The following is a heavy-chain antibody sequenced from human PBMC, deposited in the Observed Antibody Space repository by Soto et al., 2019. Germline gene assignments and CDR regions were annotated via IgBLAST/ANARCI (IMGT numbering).Heavy chain of an antibody. CDR2: INHSGST. CDR3: ARGGYCSGGSCYQNYYYGMDV. CDR1: GGSFSGYY. V-gene: IGHV4-34*01. J-gene: IGHJ6*02. Sequence: SETLSLTCAVYGGSFSGYYWSWIRQPPGKGLEWIGEINHSGSTNYNPSLKSRVTISVDTSKNQFSLKLSSVTAADTAVYYCARGGYCSGGSCYQNYYYGMDVWGQGTTVTVSS. D-gene: IGHD2-15*01.